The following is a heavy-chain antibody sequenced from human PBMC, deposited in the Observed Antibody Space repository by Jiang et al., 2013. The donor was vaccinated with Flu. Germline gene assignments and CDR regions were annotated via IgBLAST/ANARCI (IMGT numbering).Heavy chain of an antibody. J-gene: IGHJ4*02. CDR3: ARIEVGATTGREYYFDY. D-gene: IGHD1-26*01. CDR2: IDWDDDK. CDR1: GFSLSTSGMC. V-gene: IGHV2-70*01. Sequence: KPTQTLTLTCTFSGFSLSTSGMCVSWIRQPPGKALEWLALIDWDDDKYYSTSLKTRLTISKDTSKNQVVLTMTNMDPVDTATYYCARIEVGATTGREYYFDYWGQGTLVTVSS.